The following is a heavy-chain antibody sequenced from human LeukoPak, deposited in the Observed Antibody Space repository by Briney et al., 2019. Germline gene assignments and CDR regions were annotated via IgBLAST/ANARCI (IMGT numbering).Heavy chain of an antibody. V-gene: IGHV4-34*01. Sequence: SETLSLTCAVSGASFSDYYWSWVRQSPGKGLEWIGEINHSGVTHCNPSLKSRVTMSADTSKNQFSLNLTSLTAADSAVYYCAKLSPRSGWGLGTLVTVSS. CDR2: INHSGVT. CDR1: GASFSDYY. CDR3: AKLSPRSG. J-gene: IGHJ4*02. D-gene: IGHD2/OR15-2a*01.